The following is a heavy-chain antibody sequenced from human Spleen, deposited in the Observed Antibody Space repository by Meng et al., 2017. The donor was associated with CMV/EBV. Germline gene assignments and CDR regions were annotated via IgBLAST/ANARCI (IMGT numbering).Heavy chain of an antibody. CDR3: ARSDYGDYDY. CDR1: GYTFTGYY. D-gene: IGHD4-17*01. CDR2: ISPNSGGT. V-gene: IGHV1-2*02. Sequence: ASVKVSCKASGYTFTGYYMHWVRQAPGQGLEWMGWISPNSGGTNYAQKCQGRVTMTRDTSISTAYMELSRLRSDDTAVSYCARSDYGDYDYWCQGTLVTVSS. J-gene: IGHJ4*02.